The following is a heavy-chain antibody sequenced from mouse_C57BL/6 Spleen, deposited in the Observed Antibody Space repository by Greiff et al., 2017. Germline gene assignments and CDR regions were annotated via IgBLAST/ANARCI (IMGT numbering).Heavy chain of an antibody. J-gene: IGHJ1*03. CDR2: IYPSDSET. CDR1: GYTFTSYC. CDR3: ARGGMHGNYWYFDV. Sequence: QVQLQQSGAELVRPGSSVKLSCKASGYTFTSYCMDWVKQRPGQGLEWIGNIYPSDSETHYNQKFKDKAKLTVDQSSSTAYMQLSSLTSEDSAFYYCARGGMHGNYWYFDVWGTGTTVTVSS. D-gene: IGHD2-1*01. V-gene: IGHV1-61*01.